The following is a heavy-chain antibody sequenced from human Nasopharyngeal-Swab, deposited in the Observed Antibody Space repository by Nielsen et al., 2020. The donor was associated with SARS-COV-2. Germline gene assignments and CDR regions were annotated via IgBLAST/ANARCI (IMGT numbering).Heavy chain of an antibody. CDR3: ARHRAEYSSSSHFDY. V-gene: IGHV5-51*01. D-gene: IGHD6-6*01. Sequence: VRQMPGKGLEWMGIIYPGDSDTRYGPSFQGQVTISADKSISTAYLQWSSLKASDTAMYYCARHRAEYSSSSHFDYWGQGTLVTVSS. J-gene: IGHJ4*02. CDR2: IYPGDSDT.